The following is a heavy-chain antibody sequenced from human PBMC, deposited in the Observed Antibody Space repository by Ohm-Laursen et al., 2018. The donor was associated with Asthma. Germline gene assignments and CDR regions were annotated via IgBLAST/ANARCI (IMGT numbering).Heavy chain of an antibody. CDR3: ARRPSGWYYFDY. D-gene: IGHD6-19*01. CDR2: IYYSGST. V-gene: IGHV4-59*07. J-gene: IGHJ4*02. Sequence: SDTLSFTCTVSGGSISSFYWSWIRQPPGKGLEWIGYIYYSGSTNYNPSLKSRVTISLDTSKNQFSLKLSSVTAADTAVYYCARRPSGWYYFDYWGQGILVTVSS. CDR1: GGSISSFY.